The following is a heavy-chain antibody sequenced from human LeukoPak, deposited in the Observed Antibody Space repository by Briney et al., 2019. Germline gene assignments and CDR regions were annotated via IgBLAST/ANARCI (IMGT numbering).Heavy chain of an antibody. CDR1: GYTFTSYG. CDR2: ISAYNGNT. Sequence: ASVKVSCKASGYTFTSYGISWVRQAPGQGLEWMGWISAYNGNTNYAQKLQGRVTMTTDTSTRTAYMELRSLRSDDTAVYYCARFGAVLGYCSSTSCCCLDYWGQGTLVTVSS. V-gene: IGHV1-18*01. D-gene: IGHD2-2*01. J-gene: IGHJ4*02. CDR3: ARFGAVLGYCSSTSCCCLDY.